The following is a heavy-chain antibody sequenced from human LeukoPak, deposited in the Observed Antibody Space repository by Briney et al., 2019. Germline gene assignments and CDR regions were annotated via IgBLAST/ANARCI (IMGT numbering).Heavy chain of an antibody. D-gene: IGHD3-22*01. J-gene: IGHJ4*02. CDR2: MSYDGSNK. CDR3: AGQYYDSSEDYFDY. V-gene: IGHV3-30*04. Sequence: GGSLRLSCAASGFTFSSYAMHWVRQAPGKGLEWVAVMSYDGSNKYYADSVKGRFTISRDNSKNTLYLQMNSLRAEDTAVYYCAGQYYDSSEDYFDYWGQGTLVTVSS. CDR1: GFTFSSYA.